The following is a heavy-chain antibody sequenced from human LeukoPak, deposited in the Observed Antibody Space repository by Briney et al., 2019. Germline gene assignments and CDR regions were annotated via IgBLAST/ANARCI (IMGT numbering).Heavy chain of an antibody. CDR1: GFTFSSYA. V-gene: IGHV3-23*01. D-gene: IGHD2-2*02. Sequence: GGSLRFSCAASGFTFSSYAINWVRQAPGKRLEWVSSITGNGRDTYYADSVKGRFTISRDNSKNTLYLQLHSLRADDTAVYYCATKAVPRPRLYDAFDFWGQGTVVTVSS. J-gene: IGHJ3*01. CDR3: ATKAVPRPRLYDAFDF. CDR2: ITGNGRDT.